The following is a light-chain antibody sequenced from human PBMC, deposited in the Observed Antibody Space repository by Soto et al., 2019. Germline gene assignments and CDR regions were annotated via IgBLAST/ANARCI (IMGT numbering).Light chain of an antibody. CDR3: HQYNYLHT. J-gene: IGKJ2*01. CDR2: DVS. V-gene: IGKV1-5*01. Sequence: DIQMTQSPSSLSASLGDRVTISCRASQGISTYLAWYQQKPGKAPTLLISDVSRLESGVPSRFSGSGSGTEFTLTISGLQPDDFATYYCHQYNYLHTFAQGTKLEIK. CDR1: QGISTY.